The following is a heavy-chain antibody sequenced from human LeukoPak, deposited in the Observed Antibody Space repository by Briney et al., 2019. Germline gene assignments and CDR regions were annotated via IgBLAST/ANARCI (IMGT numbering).Heavy chain of an antibody. Sequence: GASVKVSCKASGGTFSSYAISWVRQAPGQGLEWMGGIIPIFGTANYAQKFQGRVTITAGESTSTAYMELSSLRSEDTAVYYCASPYDSSGYYYGFDYWGQGTLVTVSS. CDR1: GGTFSSYA. D-gene: IGHD3-22*01. CDR2: IIPIFGTA. V-gene: IGHV1-69*13. J-gene: IGHJ4*02. CDR3: ASPYDSSGYYYGFDY.